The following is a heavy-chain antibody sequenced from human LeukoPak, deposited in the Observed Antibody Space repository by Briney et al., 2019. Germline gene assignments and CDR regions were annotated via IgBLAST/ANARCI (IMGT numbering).Heavy chain of an antibody. CDR2: IYYSGST. CDR1: GGSISSSSYY. CDR3: ARQENVDTAMAPALDY. Sequence: SETLSLTCTVSGGSISSSSYYWSWIRQPPGKGLEWIGSIYYSGSTYYNPSLKSRVTISVDTSKNQFSLKLSSVTAADTAVYYCARQENVDTAMAPALDYWGQGTLVTVSS. V-gene: IGHV4-39*01. J-gene: IGHJ4*02. D-gene: IGHD5-18*01.